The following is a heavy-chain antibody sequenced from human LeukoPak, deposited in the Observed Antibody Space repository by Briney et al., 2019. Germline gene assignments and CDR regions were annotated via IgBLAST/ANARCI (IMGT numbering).Heavy chain of an antibody. CDR1: GFTFSSYA. V-gene: IGHV3-7*01. CDR3: ARDGDGSGSYFYPFDY. Sequence: PGGSLRLSCAASGFTFSSYAMHWVRQAPGKGLEWVANIKQDGSEKYYVDSVKGRFTISRDNAKNSLYLQMNSLRAEDTAVYYCARDGDGSGSYFYPFDYWGQGTLVTVSS. J-gene: IGHJ4*02. CDR2: IKQDGSEK. D-gene: IGHD3-10*01.